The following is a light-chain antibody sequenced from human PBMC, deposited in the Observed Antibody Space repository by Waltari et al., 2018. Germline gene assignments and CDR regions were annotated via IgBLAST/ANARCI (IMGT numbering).Light chain of an antibody. V-gene: IGLV3-21*04. CDR3: QVWHAAIDPGV. CDR1: NIGSYS. Sequence: SYVLTQPPSVSVAPGETARITCGGDNIGSYSVHWYQQKPGQAPVLVIRYDSDRPSGIPEGFPGSNAADTANLTIRRVEAGDGANYYCQVWHAAIDPGVFGTGTEVTV. J-gene: IGLJ1*01. CDR2: YDS.